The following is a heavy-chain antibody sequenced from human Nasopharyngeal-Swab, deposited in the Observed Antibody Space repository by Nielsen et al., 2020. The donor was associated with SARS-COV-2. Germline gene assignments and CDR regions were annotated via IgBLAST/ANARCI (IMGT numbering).Heavy chain of an antibody. CDR2: INPNSGGT. V-gene: IGHV1-2*04. J-gene: IGHJ6*02. D-gene: IGHD1-26*01. CDR3: ARADLVGAPTEWYYYYYGMDV. Sequence: WVRQAPGQGLEWMGWINPNSGGTNYAQKFQGWVTMTRDTSISTAYMELSRLRSDDTAVYYCARADLVGAPTEWYYYYYGMDVWGQGTTVTVSS.